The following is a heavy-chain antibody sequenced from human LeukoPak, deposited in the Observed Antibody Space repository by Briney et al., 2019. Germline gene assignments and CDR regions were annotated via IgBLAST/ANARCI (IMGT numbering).Heavy chain of an antibody. D-gene: IGHD4-17*01. CDR1: GFTFSSYS. V-gene: IGHV3-21*01. CDR3: ATSGYGDHEGQFDY. J-gene: IGHJ4*02. CDR2: ISSSSSYI. Sequence: GGSLRLSCAASGFTFSSYSMNWVRQAPGKGLEWVSSISSSSSYIYYADSVKGRFTISRDNAKNSLYLQMNSLRAEDTAVYYCATSGYGDHEGQFDYWGQGTLVTVSS.